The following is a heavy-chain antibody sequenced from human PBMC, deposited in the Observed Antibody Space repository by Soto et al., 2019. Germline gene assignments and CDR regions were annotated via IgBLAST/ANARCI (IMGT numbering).Heavy chain of an antibody. Sequence: PGGSLRLSCAASVLTFSSDDMSLVRQSPGKGLEWVSSITSTGASAFHADSVKGRFTVSGDNSKNTLFLQMNSMRAEDTAVYFCAKSLSPFCIGPSCYGNSYGLDVWGQGNTVTVSS. J-gene: IGHJ6*02. CDR1: VLTFSSDD. D-gene: IGHD2-15*01. CDR3: AKSLSPFCIGPSCYGNSYGLDV. V-gene: IGHV3-23*01. CDR2: ITSTGASA.